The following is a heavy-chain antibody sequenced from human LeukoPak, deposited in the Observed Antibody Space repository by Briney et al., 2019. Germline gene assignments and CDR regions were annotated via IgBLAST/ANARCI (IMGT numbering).Heavy chain of an antibody. J-gene: IGHJ4*02. V-gene: IGHV4-30-4*07. D-gene: IGHD6-19*01. CDR1: GVAISRGGYA. CDR3: ARHGIGSSGWYRQSRERYFDY. Sequence: SETLSLTCAVSGVAISRGGYAWNWIRQPPGKGLEWIAYIYHSGTTYYNPSLKSRATISVDTSKNQFSLKLSSVTAADTAVYYCARHGIGSSGWYRQSRERYFDYWGQGTLVTVSS. CDR2: IYHSGTT.